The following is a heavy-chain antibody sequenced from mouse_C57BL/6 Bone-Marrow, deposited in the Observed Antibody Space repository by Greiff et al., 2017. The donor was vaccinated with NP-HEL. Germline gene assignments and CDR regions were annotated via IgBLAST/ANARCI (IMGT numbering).Heavy chain of an antibody. J-gene: IGHJ1*03. D-gene: IGHD2-3*01. CDR2: IDPENGDT. CDR3: SFYDGDYPYFGV. V-gene: IGHV14-4*01. CDR1: GFNIKDDY. Sequence: EVQLQQSGAELVRPGASVKLSCTASGFNIKDDYMPWVKQRPEQGLEWIGWIDPENGDTEYASKFQGKATITADPSSNTAYLQLSSLTSEDTDVYYCSFYDGDYPYFGVWGTGTTVTVSS.